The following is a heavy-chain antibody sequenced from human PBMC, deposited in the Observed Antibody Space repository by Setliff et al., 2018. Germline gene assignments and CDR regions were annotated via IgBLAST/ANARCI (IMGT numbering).Heavy chain of an antibody. J-gene: IGHJ4*02. CDR3: ATKAVAGT. D-gene: IGHD6-19*01. CDR1: GFTFSDYY. CDR2: ISSGGSST. V-gene: IGHV3-11*01. Sequence: GSLRLSCAASGFTFSDYYMSWLRQAPGKGLEWVSHISSGGSSTYYPDSVKGRFTISRDNAKKSVDLQMNSLRAEDTAVYYCATKAVAGTGGQGTLVTVSS.